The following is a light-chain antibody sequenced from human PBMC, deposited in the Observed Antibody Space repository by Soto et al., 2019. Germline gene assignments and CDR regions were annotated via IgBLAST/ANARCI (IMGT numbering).Light chain of an antibody. Sequence: QSALTQPASVSGSPGQSITISCTGTSRDIGGDNDVSWHQQHPGKAPKVIITEVSNRPSGVSDRFSGSKSGNTASLTISGLQAEDEADYYCSSYVNYNTFVIFGGGTKLTVL. CDR3: SSYVNYNTFVI. CDR1: SRDIGGDND. CDR2: EVS. V-gene: IGLV2-14*01. J-gene: IGLJ2*01.